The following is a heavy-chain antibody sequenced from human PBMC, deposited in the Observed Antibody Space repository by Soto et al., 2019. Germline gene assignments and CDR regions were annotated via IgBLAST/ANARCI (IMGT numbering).Heavy chain of an antibody. Sequence: QVQLVQSGAEEKKPGASVKLSCEASGYTFSTYALHWVRQAPGQRLEWMGWINTANGNTEYSQRLQDRVTITRDTSATTPYMEPHRLKSEDTAVCYCARTLSCEWHDKNFVFWGQGTLVPVSS. CDR2: INTANGNT. D-gene: IGHD3-3*01. CDR3: ARTLSCEWHDKNFVF. V-gene: IGHV1-3*04. J-gene: IGHJ4*02. CDR1: GYTFSTYA.